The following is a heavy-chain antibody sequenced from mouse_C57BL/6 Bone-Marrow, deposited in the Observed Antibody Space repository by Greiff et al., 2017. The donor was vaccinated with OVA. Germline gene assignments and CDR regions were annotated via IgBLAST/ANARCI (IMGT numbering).Heavy chain of an antibody. CDR2: IYPGSGST. V-gene: IGHV1-55*01. Sequence: VQLQQPGAELVKPGASVKMSCKASGYTFTSYWITWVKQRPGQGLEWIGDIYPGSGSTNYNEKFKSKATLTADKSSSTAYMQFSSLTSEDSAIYYCARGFGFAYWGQGTLVTVSA. CDR3: ARGFGFAY. CDR1: GYTFTSYW. J-gene: IGHJ3*01.